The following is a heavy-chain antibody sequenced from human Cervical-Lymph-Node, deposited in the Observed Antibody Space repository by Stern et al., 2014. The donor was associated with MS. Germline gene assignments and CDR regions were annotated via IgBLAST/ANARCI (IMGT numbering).Heavy chain of an antibody. Sequence: EVQLVESGPEVKRPGESLKISCQASGYTFTSYWIGGVRQMPGKGLEWIALIFPGGSDIRYSPSFQGQVTISADKSSSPAYLQWNNLKASDTAIYYCARQRYFDYWGQGTLVTVSS. CDR1: GYTFTSYW. V-gene: IGHV5-51*01. CDR2: IFPGGSDI. CDR3: ARQRYFDY. J-gene: IGHJ4*02.